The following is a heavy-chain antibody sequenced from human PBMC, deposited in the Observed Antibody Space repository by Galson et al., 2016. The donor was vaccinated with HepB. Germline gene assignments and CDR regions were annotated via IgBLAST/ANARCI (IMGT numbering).Heavy chain of an antibody. Sequence: SLRLSCAASGLTFSNFAMTWVRQAPGKGLEWIAGISGKGDSTYYEDSVKGRFTVSRDNSKNTLHLHMNSLRVDDTAVYYCANLGSGSFRWYFYGMEVWGKGTTVTVPS. CDR2: ISGKGDST. CDR1: GLTFSNFA. D-gene: IGHD3-10*01. CDR3: ANLGSGSFRWYFYGMEV. J-gene: IGHJ6*04. V-gene: IGHV3-23*01.